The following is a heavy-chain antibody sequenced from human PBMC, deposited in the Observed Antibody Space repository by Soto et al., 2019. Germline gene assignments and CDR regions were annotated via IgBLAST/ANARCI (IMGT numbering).Heavy chain of an antibody. V-gene: IGHV4-39*07. CDR1: GGSFLTSSYY. CDR3: ARGKYQLLYNWFDP. CDR2: FFHSGST. D-gene: IGHD2-2*01. J-gene: IGHJ5*02. Sequence: WETLSLTCTVSGGSFLTSSYYWGRIRQPPGKGLEWIGTFFHSGSTNYNPSLKSRVTISVDTSKNQFSLKLSSVTAADTAVYYCARGKYQLLYNWFDPWGQGTLVTVSS.